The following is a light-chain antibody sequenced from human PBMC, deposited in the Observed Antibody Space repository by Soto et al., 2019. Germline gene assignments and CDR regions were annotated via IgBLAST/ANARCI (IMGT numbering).Light chain of an antibody. CDR2: AAS. V-gene: IGKV1-39*01. CDR1: QSISSY. CDR3: QQSYSTPYT. J-gene: IGKJ2*01. Sequence: DIHMTQSPSSLSASVGDRVTITCRASQSISSYLNWYQQKPGKAPKLLIYAASSLQSGVPSRFSGSGSGTDFTLTIGSLQPEDFATYYCQQSYSTPYTFGQGTKLEIK.